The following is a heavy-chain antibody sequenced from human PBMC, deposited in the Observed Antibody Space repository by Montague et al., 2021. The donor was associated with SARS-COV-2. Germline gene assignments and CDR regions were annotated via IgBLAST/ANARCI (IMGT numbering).Heavy chain of an antibody. V-gene: IGHV4-34*01. J-gene: IGHJ4*02. CDR3: ARGRQHFNMIVVVMTGGEYYFDY. CDR2: INHRGTS. CDR1: GGSLSDYI. D-gene: IGHD3-22*01. Sequence: SETLSPTRAVYGGSLSDYICTWIRQHPGKGLEWIGEINHRGTSNYNPSLKSRVSISVDTSKNQFSLYLGSVTAADTAVYYCARGRQHFNMIVVVMTGGEYYFDYWGQGTLVTVSS.